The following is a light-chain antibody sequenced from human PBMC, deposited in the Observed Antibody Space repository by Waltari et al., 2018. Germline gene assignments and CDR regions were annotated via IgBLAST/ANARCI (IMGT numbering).Light chain of an antibody. Sequence: QSALTQPPSASGSPGQSVTISCTGTSSDVGGYNYVSWYQQHPGKVPKLLIYEVTKRPSGVPDRFSGSKSGDTASLTVSGLQAEDEADYCCSSYGGSNRYYVFGSGTKVTVL. CDR3: SSYGGSNRYYV. V-gene: IGLV2-8*01. J-gene: IGLJ1*01. CDR2: EVT. CDR1: SSDVGGYNY.